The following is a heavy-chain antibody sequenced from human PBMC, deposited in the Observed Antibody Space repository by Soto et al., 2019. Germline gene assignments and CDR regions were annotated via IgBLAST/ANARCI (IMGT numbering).Heavy chain of an antibody. CDR3: ARQSAAGSFWFDH. V-gene: IGHV5-51*01. CDR2: IYPGDSDT. D-gene: IGHD6-13*01. J-gene: IGHJ5*02. Sequence: XESLKISCKGCGYSFTSYWIGWVRQMPGKGLEWMGIIYPGDSDTRYSPSFQGQVTISADKSISTAYLQWSSLKASDTAMYYCARQSAAGSFWFDHWGRGTLVTVSS. CDR1: GYSFTSYW.